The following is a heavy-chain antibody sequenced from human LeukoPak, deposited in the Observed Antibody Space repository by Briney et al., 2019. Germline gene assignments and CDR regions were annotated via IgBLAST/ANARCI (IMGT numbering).Heavy chain of an antibody. J-gene: IGHJ5*02. Sequence: ASVKLSCKASGGTLSSYAISWVRQAPGHGLEWNGRIIPIFGTANYAQKFQGRDTITTDESTSTAYMELSSLRSEDTAVYYGARARWGYYYDSSGNNWFVHWGQGTLVTVSS. CDR1: GGTLSSYA. V-gene: IGHV1-69*05. CDR3: ARARWGYYYDSSGNNWFVH. D-gene: IGHD3-22*01. CDR2: IIPIFGTA.